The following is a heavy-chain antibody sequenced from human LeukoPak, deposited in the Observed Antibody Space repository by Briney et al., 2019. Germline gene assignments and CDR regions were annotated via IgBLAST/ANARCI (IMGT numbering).Heavy chain of an antibody. CDR1: GYTFTGYY. D-gene: IGHD1-7*01. CDR2: INPNSGGT. CDR3: ARLRTGTRDYFYMDV. J-gene: IGHJ6*03. V-gene: IGHV1-2*02. Sequence: ASVKVSCKASGYTFTGYYMHWVRQAPGQGLEWMGWINPNSGGTVYAQKFQGRVTMTTDTSINTAYMEVIGLRSDDTALYFCARLRTGTRDYFYMDVWGEGTTVTVSS.